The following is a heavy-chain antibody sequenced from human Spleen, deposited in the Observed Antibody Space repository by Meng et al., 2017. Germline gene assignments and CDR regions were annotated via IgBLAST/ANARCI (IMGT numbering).Heavy chain of an antibody. CDR1: GYTFTTYY. J-gene: IGHJ4*02. Sequence: QVQLVQSGSELKTPGTSVQISCKASGYTFTTYYINWLRQAPGQGVEWIGWITTNTGKPTYAPGFTGRFVFSLDTSASTSYLHISSLKADDTAVYYCARQEITGCSPYWGQGTLVTVSS. V-gene: IGHV7-4-1*02. CDR2: ITTNTGKP. CDR3: ARQEITGCSPY. D-gene: IGHD2-15*01.